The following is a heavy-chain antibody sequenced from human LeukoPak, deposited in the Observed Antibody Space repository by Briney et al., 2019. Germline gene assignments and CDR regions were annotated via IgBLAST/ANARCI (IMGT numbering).Heavy chain of an antibody. V-gene: IGHV3-9*01. CDR3: AASYGSGSYDNNFDY. CDR2: ISWNSGSI. Sequence: GRSLRLSCAASGFTFDDYAMHGVRQAPGKGLEWVSRISWNSGSIGYADSVKGRFIISRDNAKNSLYLQMNSLRAEDTAVYYCAASYGSGSYDNNFDYWGQGTLVTVSS. D-gene: IGHD3-10*01. J-gene: IGHJ4*02. CDR1: GFTFDDYA.